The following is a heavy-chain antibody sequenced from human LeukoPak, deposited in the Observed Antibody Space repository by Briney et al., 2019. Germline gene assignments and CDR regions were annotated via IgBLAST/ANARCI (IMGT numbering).Heavy chain of an antibody. CDR3: AKRRCTNCNPFYFDY. J-gene: IGHJ4*02. CDR2: IFHTGSA. D-gene: IGHD2-2*01. CDR1: GYSISSGYQ. V-gene: IGHV4-38-2*01. Sequence: SETLSLTCAVSGYSISSGYQWAWIRQPPGKTLEWIGSIFHTGSAHYNPSLQSRVTISVDTSTNHFSLRLSSVTAADTAVYYCAKRRCTNCNPFYFDYWGQGALATVSS.